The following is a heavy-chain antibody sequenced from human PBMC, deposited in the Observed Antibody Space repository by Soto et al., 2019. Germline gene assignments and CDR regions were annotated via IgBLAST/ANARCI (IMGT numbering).Heavy chain of an antibody. Sequence: PSPPLPLTAPAHAGPCSAYYWRGIRQPPGRGLNWAVDIDHSGSANYNPSLKSRVAISVDTSKNQFSLKLSSVTAPDTAVYYSARGGRSSSVTDYSHGMDVWGPGTTVT. CDR2: IDHSGSA. CDR3: ARGGRSSSVTDYSHGMDV. V-gene: IGHV4-34*01. CDR1: AGPCSAYY. D-gene: IGHD6-6*01. J-gene: IGHJ6*02.